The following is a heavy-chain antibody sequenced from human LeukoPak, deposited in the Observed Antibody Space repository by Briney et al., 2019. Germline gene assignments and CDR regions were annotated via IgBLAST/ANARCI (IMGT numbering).Heavy chain of an antibody. CDR1: GGAVSGNY. D-gene: IGHD3-22*01. Sequence: PSETLSLTCNVSGGAVSGNYWSWVRQPPGKGLEWIGHIHYTGSTDYNPSLKSRVTMSIDTSKNQFSLRLSSVTAADTAMYYCARVGDSSGYAVFDSWGQGTLVTVSS. J-gene: IGHJ4*02. CDR3: ARVGDSSGYAVFDS. V-gene: IGHV4-59*02. CDR2: IHYTGST.